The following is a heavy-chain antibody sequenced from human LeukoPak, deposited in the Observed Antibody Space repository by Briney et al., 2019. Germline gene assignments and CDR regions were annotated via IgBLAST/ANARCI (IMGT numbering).Heavy chain of an antibody. V-gene: IGHV1-18*01. CDR1: GYTFTSYG. J-gene: IGHJ3*02. CDR2: ISAYNGNT. D-gene: IGHD2-2*01. CDR3: ARDHGLAIVVVPAAKGRDAFDI. Sequence: ASVKVSCKASGYTFTSYGISWVRQAPGQGLEWMGWISAYNGNTNYAQKLQGRVTMTTDTSTSTAYMELRSLRSDDTAVYYCARDHGLAIVVVPAAKGRDAFDIWGQGTMVTVSS.